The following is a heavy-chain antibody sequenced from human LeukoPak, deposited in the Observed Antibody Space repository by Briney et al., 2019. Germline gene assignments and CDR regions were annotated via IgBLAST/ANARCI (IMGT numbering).Heavy chain of an antibody. D-gene: IGHD3-22*01. CDR3: AKDELSSGYYYD. Sequence: GRSLRLSCAASGFTFDDYAMPWVRHAPGKGLEWVSGISWNSGSIGYADSVKGRFTISRDNAKNSLYLQMNSLRAEDTALYYCAKDELSSGYYYDWGQGTLVTASS. J-gene: IGHJ4*02. CDR2: ISWNSGSI. V-gene: IGHV3-9*01. CDR1: GFTFDDYA.